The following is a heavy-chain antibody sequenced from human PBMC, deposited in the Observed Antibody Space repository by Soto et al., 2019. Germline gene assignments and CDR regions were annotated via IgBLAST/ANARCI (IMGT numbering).Heavy chain of an antibody. D-gene: IGHD3-22*01. Sequence: QVQLVQSGAEVKKPGASVKVSCKASGYIFTSYGISWVRQAPGQGLEWMGWISAYNGNTNYAQKLQGRVTMTTDTSTSTAYMELRSLRSDDTAVYYCAGVVYSYDSSGYCDYWGQGTLVTVSS. J-gene: IGHJ4*02. CDR1: GYIFTSYG. CDR3: AGVVYSYDSSGYCDY. CDR2: ISAYNGNT. V-gene: IGHV1-18*01.